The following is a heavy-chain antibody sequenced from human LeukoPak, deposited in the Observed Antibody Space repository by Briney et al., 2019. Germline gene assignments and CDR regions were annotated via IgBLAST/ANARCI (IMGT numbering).Heavy chain of an antibody. CDR1: GGSVSSGGYY. J-gene: IGHJ4*02. CDR3: ARDQLGGSGSFDY. CDR2: IYYSGST. Sequence: PSETLSLTCTVSGGSVSSGGYYWSWVRQHPGKGLEWIGYIYYSGSTYYNPSLKSRVTISVDTSKNQFSLKLSSVPAADTAVYYCARDQLGGSGSFDYWGQGTLVTVSS. D-gene: IGHD2-15*01. V-gene: IGHV4-31*03.